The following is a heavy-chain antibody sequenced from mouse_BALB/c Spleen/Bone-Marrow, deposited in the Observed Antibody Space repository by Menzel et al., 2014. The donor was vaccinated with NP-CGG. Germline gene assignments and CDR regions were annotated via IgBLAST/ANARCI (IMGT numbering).Heavy chain of an antibody. CDR3: ASDYEYWFSF. D-gene: IGHD2-4*01. Sequence: LPESGPELVKSGASVKISCKGSGYSFTNYYMHWVRQRPGQGLEWIGWIYPGQDRTQYNEKFKGKTTLTADKSSSTAYMLLSSLTSEDSAIYFCASDYEYWFSFWRQGTTLTVSS. CDR2: IYPGQDRT. J-gene: IGHJ2*01. CDR1: GYSFTNYY. V-gene: IGHV1S56*01.